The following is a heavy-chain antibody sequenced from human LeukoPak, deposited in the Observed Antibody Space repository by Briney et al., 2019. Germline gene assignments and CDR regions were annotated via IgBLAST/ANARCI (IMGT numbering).Heavy chain of an antibody. CDR1: GFTFSSYA. J-gene: IGHJ4*02. CDR2: ISYDGSNK. Sequence: GRSLRPSCAASGFTFSSYAMHWVRQAPGKGLEWVAVISYDGSNKYYADSVKGRFTISRDNSKNTLYLQMNSLRAEDTAVYYCAASGQQLGDYWGQGTLVTVSS. V-gene: IGHV3-30*04. D-gene: IGHD6-13*01. CDR3: AASGQQLGDY.